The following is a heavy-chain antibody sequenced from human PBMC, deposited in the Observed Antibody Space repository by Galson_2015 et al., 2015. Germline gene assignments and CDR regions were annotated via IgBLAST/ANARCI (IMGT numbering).Heavy chain of an antibody. V-gene: IGHV7-4-1*02. J-gene: IGHJ4*02. D-gene: IGHD3-10*01. CDR2: INTNTGNP. CDR1: GYTFTSYA. CDR3: AIYDSGSYTRFNY. Sequence: SCKASGYTFTSYAMIWVRQAPGQGLEWMGWINTNTGNPTYAQGFTGRFVFSLDTSASTAYLHISSLKAEDTAVYYCAIYDSGSYTRFNYWGQGTLVTVSS.